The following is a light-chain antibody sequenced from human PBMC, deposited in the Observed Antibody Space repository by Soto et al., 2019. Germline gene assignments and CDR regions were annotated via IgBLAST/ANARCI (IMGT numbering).Light chain of an antibody. V-gene: IGKV4-1*01. CDR1: QSVLYSSNNKNY. CDR2: WAS. J-gene: IGKJ3*01. CDR3: QQYYSTPLT. Sequence: DIVMTQSPDSLAVSLGERATINCKSSQSVLYSSNNKNYLAWYQQKPGQPPKLLIYWASTRESGVPDRFSGSGSGTVFTLTMSSLQAEDVAVYYCQQYYSTPLTFGPGTKVDIK.